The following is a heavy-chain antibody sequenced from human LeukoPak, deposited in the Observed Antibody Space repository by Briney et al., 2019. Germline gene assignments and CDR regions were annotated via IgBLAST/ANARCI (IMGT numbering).Heavy chain of an antibody. CDR3: AREIKGGYCSSTSCYAPPYYYYYMDV. CDR1: GGSFSGYY. J-gene: IGHJ6*03. Sequence: ASETLSLTCAVYGGSFSGYYWSWIRQPPGKGLEWIGKINHSGSTNYNPSLKSRVTISVDTSKNQFSLKLSSVTAADTAVYYCAREIKGGYCSSTSCYAPPYYYYYMDVWGKGTTVTVSS. CDR2: INHSGST. D-gene: IGHD2-2*01. V-gene: IGHV4-34*01.